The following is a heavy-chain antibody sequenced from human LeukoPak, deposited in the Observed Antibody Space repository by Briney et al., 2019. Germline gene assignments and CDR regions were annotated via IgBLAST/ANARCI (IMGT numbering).Heavy chain of an antibody. CDR3: AKGSIDFDWSYFDY. CDR2: IYYSGST. CDR1: GGSISSYY. J-gene: IGHJ4*02. Sequence: PSETLSLTCTVSGGSISSYYWSWIRQPPGKGLEWIGYIYYSGSTNYNPSLKSRVTMSVDTSKNQFSLKLSSVTAEDTAVYYCAKGSIDFDWSYFDYWGQGTLVTVSS. V-gene: IGHV4-59*12. D-gene: IGHD3-9*01.